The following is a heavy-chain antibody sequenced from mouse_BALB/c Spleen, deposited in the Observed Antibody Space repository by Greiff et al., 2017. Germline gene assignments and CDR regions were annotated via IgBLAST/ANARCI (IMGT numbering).Heavy chain of an antibody. Sequence: EAGGGLVQPKGSLKLSCAASGFTFNTYAMNWVRQAPGKGLEWVARIRSKSNNYATYYADSVKDRFTISRDDSQSMLYLQMNNLKTEDTAMYYCVRGFFDYWGQGTTLTVSS. J-gene: IGHJ2*01. V-gene: IGHV10-1*02. CDR1: GFTFNTYA. CDR2: IRSKSNNYAT. CDR3: VRGFFDY.